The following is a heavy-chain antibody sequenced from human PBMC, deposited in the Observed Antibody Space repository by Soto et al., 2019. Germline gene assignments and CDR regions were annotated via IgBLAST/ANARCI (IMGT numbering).Heavy chain of an antibody. V-gene: IGHV3-74*01. CDR1: GFTFSRYW. Sequence: EVQLVESGGGLVQPGGSLRLSCAASGFTFSRYWMHWVRQVPGKGLVWVSRTNEDGTITNYADSVQGRFTISRDNAKNTLYLQMNSLRGEDTAVYYCASDLGGQQDFWGQGTVVTVTS. CDR2: TNEDGTIT. D-gene: IGHD3-16*01. J-gene: IGHJ4*02. CDR3: ASDLGGQQDF.